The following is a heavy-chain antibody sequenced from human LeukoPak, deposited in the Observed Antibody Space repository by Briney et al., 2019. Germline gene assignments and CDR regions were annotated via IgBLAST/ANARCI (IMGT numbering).Heavy chain of an antibody. J-gene: IGHJ4*02. CDR3: ARGYYGSAVFDN. CDR2: INAHSGDT. Sequence: ASVKVSCKASGYTFSGYYMHWVRQAPGQGLEWMGWINAHSGDTNYEEKLQGRVTMTRDTSISTAYMELSRLRSDDTAVYYSARGYYGSAVFDNWGQGTLVTVSS. D-gene: IGHD3-10*01. V-gene: IGHV1-2*02. CDR1: GYTFSGYY.